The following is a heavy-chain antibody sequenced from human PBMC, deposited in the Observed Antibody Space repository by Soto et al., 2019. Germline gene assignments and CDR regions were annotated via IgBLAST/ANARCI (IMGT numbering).Heavy chain of an antibody. V-gene: IGHV4-34*01. CDR3: ARATKRGEVAGRTNWFDP. D-gene: IGHD6-19*01. CDR1: GGSFSGYY. Sequence: QVQLQQWGAGLLKPSETLSLTCAVYGGSFSGYYWSWIRQPPGKGLEWIGEINHSGSTNYNPSLNSRVTISVATAKNQFSLKLSSVTAADTAVYYCARATKRGEVAGRTNWFDPWGQGTLVTVSS. CDR2: INHSGST. J-gene: IGHJ5*02.